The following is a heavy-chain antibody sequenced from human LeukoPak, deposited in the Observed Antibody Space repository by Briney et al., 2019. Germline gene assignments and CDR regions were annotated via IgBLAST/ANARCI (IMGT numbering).Heavy chain of an antibody. J-gene: IGHJ4*02. CDR1: GFTFSSYS. V-gene: IGHV3-48*04. Sequence: GSLRLSCAASGFTFSSYSMNWVRQAPGKGLEWVSYISSSSSTIYYADSVKGRFTISRDNAKNSLYLQMNSLRAEDTAVYYCAREGSLSLSLSSWFGELLGPLDYWGQGTLVTVSS. CDR3: AREGSLSLSLSSWFGELLGPLDY. D-gene: IGHD3-10*01. CDR2: ISSSSSTI.